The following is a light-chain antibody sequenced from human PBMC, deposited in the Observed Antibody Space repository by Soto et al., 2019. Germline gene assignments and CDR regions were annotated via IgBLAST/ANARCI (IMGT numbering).Light chain of an antibody. J-gene: IGKJ4*01. CDR3: QQRTDWPT. V-gene: IGKV3-11*01. CDR2: DTS. CDR1: QSVSHF. Sequence: EIVLTQSPATLSLSPGESATLSCRASQSVSHFLAWYQQKPGQAPRLLIYDTSSRATGIPGRFSGSGSGTYFTLTIDILEPADAAVYYCQQRTDWPTFGGGTKVEI.